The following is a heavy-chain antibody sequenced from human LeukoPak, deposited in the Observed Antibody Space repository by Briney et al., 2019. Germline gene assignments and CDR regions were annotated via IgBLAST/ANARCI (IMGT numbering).Heavy chain of an antibody. J-gene: IGHJ4*02. D-gene: IGHD6-6*01. Sequence: PGRSLRLSCAASGFTFSSYAMHWVRQAPGKGLEWVAVISYDGSNKYYADSVKGRFTISRDNSKNTLYLQMNSLRAEDTAVYYCARAHSSSSLASFDYWGQGTLVTVSS. V-gene: IGHV3-30-3*01. CDR2: ISYDGSNK. CDR1: GFTFSSYA. CDR3: ARAHSSSSLASFDY.